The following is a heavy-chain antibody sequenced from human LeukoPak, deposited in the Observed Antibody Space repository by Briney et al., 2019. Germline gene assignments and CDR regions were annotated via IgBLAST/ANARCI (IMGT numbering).Heavy chain of an antibody. D-gene: IGHD6-13*01. V-gene: IGHV4-59*08. CDR2: IYYSGST. Sequence: KTSETLSLTCTVSGGSISSYYWSWIRQPPGNGLEWIGYIYYSGSTNYNPSLKSRVTISVDTSKNQFSLKLSSVTAADTAVYYCARHTGSSWPYYYYYYGMDVWGQGTTVTVSS. CDR3: ARHTGSSWPYYYYYYGMDV. CDR1: GGSISSYY. J-gene: IGHJ6*02.